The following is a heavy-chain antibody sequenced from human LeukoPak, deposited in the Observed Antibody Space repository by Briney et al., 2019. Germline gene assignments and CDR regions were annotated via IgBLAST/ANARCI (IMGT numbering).Heavy chain of an antibody. V-gene: IGHV4-61*02. J-gene: IGHJ4*02. CDR3: ARVSPDILTGYLFDY. Sequence: SQTLSLTCTVSGGSISSGSYYWSWIRQPAGKGLEWIGRIYTSGSTNYNPSLKSRVTISVDTSKNQFSLKLSSVTAADTAVYYCARVSPDILTGYLFDYWGQGTLVTVSS. D-gene: IGHD3-9*01. CDR1: GGSISSGSYY. CDR2: IYTSGST.